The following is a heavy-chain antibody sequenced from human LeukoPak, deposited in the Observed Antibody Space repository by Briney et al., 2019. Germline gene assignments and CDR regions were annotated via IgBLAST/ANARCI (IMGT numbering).Heavy chain of an antibody. Sequence: GGSLRLSCAASGFTFSSYLMHWVRQAPGKGLVWVSRINTDGSSTSYADSVKGRLTISRDNAKNTLYLQMNSLRAEDTAVYYCARGGGITIFGVVPDYYYYYMDVWGKGTTVTVSS. CDR3: ARGGGITIFGVVPDYYYYYMDV. D-gene: IGHD3-3*01. CDR2: INTDGSST. J-gene: IGHJ6*03. V-gene: IGHV3-74*01. CDR1: GFTFSSYL.